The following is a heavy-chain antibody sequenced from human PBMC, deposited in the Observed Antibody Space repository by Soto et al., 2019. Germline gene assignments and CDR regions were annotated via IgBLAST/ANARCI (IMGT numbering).Heavy chain of an antibody. CDR2: IYYSGST. Sequence: SETLSLTGTVSGGSISSYYWSWIRQPPGKGLEWIGYIYYSGSTNYNPSLKSRVTISVDTSKNQFSLKLSSVTAADTAVYYCARCGSSWYWFDPWGQGTLVTVFS. CDR1: GGSISSYY. V-gene: IGHV4-59*01. CDR3: ARCGSSWYWFDP. D-gene: IGHD6-13*01. J-gene: IGHJ5*02.